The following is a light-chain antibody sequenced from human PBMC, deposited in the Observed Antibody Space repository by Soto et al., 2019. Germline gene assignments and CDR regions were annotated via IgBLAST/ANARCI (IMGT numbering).Light chain of an antibody. CDR1: QSVTNRY. CDR3: QQRSNWPLIT. Sequence: EIVLTQSPGTLSLSPGERATLSFRAIQSVTNRYLAWYQQKPGQAPRLLIYGASNRATGIPARFSGSGSGTDFTLTISSLEPEDFAVYYCQQRSNWPLITFGQGTRLEIK. J-gene: IGKJ5*01. CDR2: GAS. V-gene: IGKV3-11*01.